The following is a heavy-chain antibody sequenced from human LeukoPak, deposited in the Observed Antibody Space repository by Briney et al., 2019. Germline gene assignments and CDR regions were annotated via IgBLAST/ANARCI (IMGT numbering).Heavy chain of an antibody. Sequence: GGSLRLSCAASGFTFSSYSMNWVRQAPGKGLEWVSSISSSSSYIYYADSVKGRFTISRDNAKNSLYLQMNSLRAEDTAVYYCARGTRITIFGVVIPPHYYYYMDVWGKGTTVTVSS. D-gene: IGHD3-3*01. CDR1: GFTFSSYS. CDR3: ARGTRITIFGVVIPPHYYYYMDV. CDR2: ISSSSSYI. J-gene: IGHJ6*03. V-gene: IGHV3-21*01.